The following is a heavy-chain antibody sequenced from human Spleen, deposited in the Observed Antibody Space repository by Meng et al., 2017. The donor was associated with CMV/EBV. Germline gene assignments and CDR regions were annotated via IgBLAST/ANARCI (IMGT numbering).Heavy chain of an antibody. CDR2: INPDGSST. D-gene: IGHD3-22*01. Sequence: GGSLRLSCAASGFTFSTYWMHWVRQVPGRGLVWVSRINPDGSSTSYADSEKGRFAISRDNAKDTLYLQMNSLRAEDTAVYYCARVYYDSTNYYFSFGYWGQGALVTVSS. CDR3: ARVYYDSTNYYFSFGY. J-gene: IGHJ4*02. V-gene: IGHV3-74*01. CDR1: GFTFSTYW.